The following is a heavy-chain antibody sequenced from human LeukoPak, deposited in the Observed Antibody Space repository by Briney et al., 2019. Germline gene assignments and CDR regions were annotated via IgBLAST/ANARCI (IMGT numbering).Heavy chain of an antibody. V-gene: IGHV3-33*01. CDR2: IWYDGSKK. CDR3: AREGGGRLEYQLLFRGTYYFDY. J-gene: IGHJ4*02. CDR1: GFTFSSHG. Sequence: GGPLRLSCAASGFTFSSHGIHWLRQAPGKALEWVAIIWYDGSKKYYADSVKGRFTISRDNSKNTLYLQMNSLRVEDTAVYYCAREGGGRLEYQLLFRGTYYFDYWGQGTLVTVSS. D-gene: IGHD2-2*01.